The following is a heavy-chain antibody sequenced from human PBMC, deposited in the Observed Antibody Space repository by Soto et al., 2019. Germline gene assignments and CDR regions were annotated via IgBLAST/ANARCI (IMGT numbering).Heavy chain of an antibody. D-gene: IGHD3-9*01. CDR1: GGSFIGYY. CDR2: INHSGST. V-gene: IGHV4-34*02. CDR3: AGETSDYDFLAAPTTFDI. J-gene: IGHJ3*02. Sequence: QVQLQQRGAGLLKPSETLSLTCAVSGGSFIGYYWNWVRQPPGKGLEWIGEINHSGSTDYNPSLKSRVTISVDTSKKEISLKVTSVTGADTAVYYCAGETSDYDFLAAPTTFDIWGQGTTVIVSS.